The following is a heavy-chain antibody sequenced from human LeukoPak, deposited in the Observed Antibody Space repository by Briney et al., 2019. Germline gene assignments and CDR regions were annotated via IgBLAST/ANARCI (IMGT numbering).Heavy chain of an antibody. CDR1: GFTFSSYG. CDR2: ISGSGVST. CDR3: AKSDTGAHSLDI. Sequence: GGSLRLSCAASGFTFSSYGMSWVRQAPGKGLEWVSAISGSGVSTYYADSVKGRLTISRDNSKNTLYLQMNSLRAEDTALYYCAKSDTGAHSLDIWGQGTMVTVSS. D-gene: IGHD1-1*01. J-gene: IGHJ3*02. V-gene: IGHV3-23*01.